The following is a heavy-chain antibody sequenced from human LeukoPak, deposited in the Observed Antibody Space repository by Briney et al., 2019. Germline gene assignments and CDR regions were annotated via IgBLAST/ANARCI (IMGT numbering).Heavy chain of an antibody. J-gene: IGHJ5*02. CDR1: GGSFSGYY. D-gene: IGHD6-19*01. CDR3: ARGPGSGWYFDRGFDP. CDR2: INHSGST. Sequence: SETLSLTCAVYGGSFSGYYWSWIRQPPGKGLEWIGEINHSGSTNYNPSLKSRVTISVDTSKNQFSLKLSSVTAADTAVYYCARGPGSGWYFDRGFDPWGQGTLVTVSS. V-gene: IGHV4-34*01.